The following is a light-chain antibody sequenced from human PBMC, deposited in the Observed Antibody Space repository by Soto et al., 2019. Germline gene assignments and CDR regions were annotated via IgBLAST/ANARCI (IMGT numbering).Light chain of an antibody. CDR3: QQYYNTFPT. V-gene: IGKV4-1*01. Sequence: DIVMTQSPDSLAVSLGERATINCKSSETILYTPNNNNYLAWFQKKPGQPPRLLIYWASTRQSGVPDRFSGSGSGTEFTLTISSLRAEDVAVYYCQQYYNTFPTFGQGTKVEI. CDR1: ETILYTPNNNNY. J-gene: IGKJ1*01. CDR2: WAS.